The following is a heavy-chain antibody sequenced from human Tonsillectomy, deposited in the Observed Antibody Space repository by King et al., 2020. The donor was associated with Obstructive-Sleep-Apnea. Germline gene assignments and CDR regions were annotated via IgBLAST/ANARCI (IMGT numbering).Heavy chain of an antibody. D-gene: IGHD3-9*01. CDR3: ANIRCFDWTYVFDI. V-gene: IGHV3-11*01. CDR2: ISSSGSTI. CDR1: GFTFSDYY. Sequence: VQLVESGGGLVKPGGSLRLSCAASGFTFSDYYMNWIRQAPGKGLEGVSYISSSGSTIYYADIGKGRFTISSDNAKNSLYLQMNSLRAEDTAVYYCANIRCFDWTYVFDIWGQGTMVIVSS. J-gene: IGHJ3*02.